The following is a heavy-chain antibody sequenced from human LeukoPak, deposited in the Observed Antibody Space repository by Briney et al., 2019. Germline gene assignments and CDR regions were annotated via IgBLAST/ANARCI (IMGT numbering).Heavy chain of an antibody. D-gene: IGHD2-21*01. J-gene: IGHJ4*02. CDR1: GFTFSSFG. V-gene: IGHV3-23*01. Sequence: GGSLRLSCAASGFTFSSFGMNWVRQTPWKGLEWVSAISDSGNTYHADSVKGRFTISRDSSKNTLFLQMNRLRPEDAAVYYCAKAPVTTCRGAYCYPFDYWGQGTLVTVSS. CDR2: ISDSGNT. CDR3: AKAPVTTCRGAYCYPFDY.